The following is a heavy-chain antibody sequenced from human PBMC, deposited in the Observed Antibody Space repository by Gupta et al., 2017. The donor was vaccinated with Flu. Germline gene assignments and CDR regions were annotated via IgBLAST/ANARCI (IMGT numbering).Heavy chain of an antibody. CDR2: INSDGSNT. V-gene: IGHV3-74*01. D-gene: IGHD2-21*02. CDR1: GFTFSKYW. CDR3: AKILVTVGTTWDY. J-gene: IGHJ4*02. Sequence: EVQLVESGGGFVQPGGSLRLSCEASGFTFSKYWMHWVRQVPGKGLMWISRINSDGSNTGYADSVRGRFTISRDNAKSTVYLQMNSLRAEDTAVYYCAKILVTVGTTWDYWGQGALVTVSS.